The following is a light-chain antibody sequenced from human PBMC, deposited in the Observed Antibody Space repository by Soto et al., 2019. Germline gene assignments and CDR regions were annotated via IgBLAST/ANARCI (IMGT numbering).Light chain of an antibody. CDR3: EHANGFART. V-gene: IGKV1-12*01. J-gene: IGKJ1*01. CDR2: AAS. CDR1: QGISSW. Sequence: DIQMTQSPSSVSASVGDRVTITCRASQGISSWLAWYQQKPGKAPKLLIYAASSLQSGVPSRFTSSGSWEVCTLTISSQQPKDFATYHWEHANGFARTFDEAQKVETK.